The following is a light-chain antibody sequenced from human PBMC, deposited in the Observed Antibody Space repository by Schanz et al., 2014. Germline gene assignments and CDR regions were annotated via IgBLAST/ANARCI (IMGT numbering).Light chain of an antibody. V-gene: IGKV1-39*01. CDR3: QQTYSTLQT. J-gene: IGKJ1*01. CDR2: AAS. CDR1: QSISSY. Sequence: DIQMTQSPSSLSASVGDRVTITCRASQSISSYLNWYQQKPGKAPKLLIYAASSLQSGVPSRFSGSGSATDFTLTISSLQPEDFATYYCQQTYSTLQTFGQGTKVEIK.